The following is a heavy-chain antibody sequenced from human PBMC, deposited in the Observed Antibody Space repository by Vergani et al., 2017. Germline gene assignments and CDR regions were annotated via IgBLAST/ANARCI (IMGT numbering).Heavy chain of an antibody. CDR3: ARDTSYYDSSGYSLYYYYGMDV. D-gene: IGHD3-22*01. Sequence: EVQLVESGGGLVKPGGSLRLSCAASGFTFSSYSMNWVRQAPGQGLEWVSSISSSSSYINYADSVKGRFTISRENAKNSLYLQMNSLRAEDTAVYYCARDTSYYDSSGYSLYYYYGMDVWGQGTTVTVSS. CDR1: GFTFSSYS. V-gene: IGHV3-21*01. CDR2: ISSSSSYI. J-gene: IGHJ6*02.